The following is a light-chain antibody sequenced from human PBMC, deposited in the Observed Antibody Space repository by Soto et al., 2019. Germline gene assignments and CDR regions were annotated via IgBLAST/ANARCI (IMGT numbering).Light chain of an antibody. CDR2: EVS. J-gene: IGLJ2*01. Sequence: SALTQPPSASGSPGQSVTISCTGTSSDVGGYNYVSWYQQHPGRAPKLMIYEVSKRPSGVPDRFSGSKSGSTASLTVSGLQPEDEADYYCSSYAGSSNLGVFGGGTKVTVL. CDR1: SSDVGGYNY. V-gene: IGLV2-8*01. CDR3: SSYAGSSNLGV.